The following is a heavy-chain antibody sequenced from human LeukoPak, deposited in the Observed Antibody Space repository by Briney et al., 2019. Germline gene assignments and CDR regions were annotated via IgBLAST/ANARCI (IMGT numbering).Heavy chain of an antibody. J-gene: IGHJ5*02. Sequence: GGSLRLSCAASGFTFSSYWMHWVRHAPGKGLVWVSRINTDGSITSYADSVKGRFTISRDNAKNTLYLQMNSLRAEDTAVYYCARDLGYCSGGSCYNWFDPWGQGTLVTVSS. CDR1: GFTFSSYW. D-gene: IGHD2-15*01. CDR2: INTDGSIT. V-gene: IGHV3-74*01. CDR3: ARDLGYCSGGSCYNWFDP.